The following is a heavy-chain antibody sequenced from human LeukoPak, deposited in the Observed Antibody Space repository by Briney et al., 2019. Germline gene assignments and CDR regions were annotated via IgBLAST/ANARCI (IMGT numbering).Heavy chain of an antibody. V-gene: IGHV3-33*08. Sequence: GRSLRLSCAASGFTFSGYGMHWIRQAPGKGLEWVAFISYDGVNKFYADPVKGRFTISSDNSKNILYLQMNSLRADDTAVYYCARGNYNNGWYYFDYWGQGTLVTVSS. D-gene: IGHD6-19*01. CDR1: GFTFSGYG. CDR3: ARGNYNNGWYYFDY. CDR2: ISYDGVNK. J-gene: IGHJ4*02.